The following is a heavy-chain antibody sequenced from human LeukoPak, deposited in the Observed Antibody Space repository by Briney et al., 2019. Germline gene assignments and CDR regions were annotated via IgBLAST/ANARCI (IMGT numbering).Heavy chain of an antibody. D-gene: IGHD2-15*01. CDR1: GGSISSYY. V-gene: IGHV4-59*12. Sequence: PSETLSLTCTVSGGSISSYYWSWIRQPPGKGLEWIGYIYYSGSTNYNPSLKSRVTISVDTSKNQFSLKLSSVTAADTAVYYCARSRYCSGGSCHRGDYWGQGTLVTVSS. CDR2: IYYSGST. CDR3: ARSRYCSGGSCHRGDY. J-gene: IGHJ4*02.